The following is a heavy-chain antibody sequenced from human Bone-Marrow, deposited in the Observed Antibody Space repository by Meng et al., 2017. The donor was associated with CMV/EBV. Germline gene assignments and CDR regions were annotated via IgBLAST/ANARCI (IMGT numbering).Heavy chain of an antibody. D-gene: IGHD2-2*01. J-gene: IGHJ3*02. CDR1: GFTFSSYA. V-gene: IGHV3-23*03. Sequence: GESLKISCAASGFTFSSYAMSWVRQAPGKGLEWVSVIYSGGSSTYYADSVKGRFTISRDNSKNTLYLQMNSLRAEDTAVYYCAKGPVPAAIFSAFDIWGQGTMVTVSS. CDR2: IYSGGSST. CDR3: AKGPVPAAIFSAFDI.